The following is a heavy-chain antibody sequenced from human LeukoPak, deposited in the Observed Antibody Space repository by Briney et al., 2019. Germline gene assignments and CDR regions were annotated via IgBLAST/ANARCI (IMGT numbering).Heavy chain of an antibody. Sequence: GGSLRLSCAASGFTVSSNYMSWVRQAPGKGLEWVSVIYSSGSTYYADSVKGRFTISRDNSKNTLYLQMNSLRAEDTAVYYCAREIAAAGRNIWGQGTMVTVSS. D-gene: IGHD6-13*01. CDR3: AREIAAAGRNI. CDR2: IYSSGST. V-gene: IGHV3-66*03. J-gene: IGHJ3*02. CDR1: GFTVSSNY.